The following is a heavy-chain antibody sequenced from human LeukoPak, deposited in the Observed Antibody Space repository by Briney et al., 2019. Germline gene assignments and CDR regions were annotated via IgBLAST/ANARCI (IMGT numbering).Heavy chain of an antibody. Sequence: GGSLRLSCAASGFTFSSNSLNWAAQAAGRGLGCVSSVSSGSSYIYYADSVKGRFTISRDNAKTSLYLQMNSLRAEDAAIYYCARQLIPTEINWGQGSLVTVSS. D-gene: IGHD4-11*01. CDR1: GFTFSSNS. J-gene: IGHJ4*02. V-gene: IGHV3-21*04. CDR3: ARQLIPTEIN. CDR2: VSSGSSYI.